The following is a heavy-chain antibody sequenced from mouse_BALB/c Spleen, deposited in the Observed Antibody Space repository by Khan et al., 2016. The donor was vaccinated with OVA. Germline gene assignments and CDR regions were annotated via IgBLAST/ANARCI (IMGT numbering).Heavy chain of an antibody. Sequence: QVKTGASVKISCKASGYSFTGYYMHWVKQSHGESLEWIGYISSYNGAASYNQKFKGRATFTVDTSSSTAYMQFKSLTSEDSAVYYCARGFYYYVTSLYAMDYLGQGTSVTVSS. CDR1: GYSFTGYY. D-gene: IGHD1-1*01. J-gene: IGHJ4*01. V-gene: IGHV1S34*01. CDR2: ISSYNGAA. CDR3: ARGFYYYVTSLYAMDY.